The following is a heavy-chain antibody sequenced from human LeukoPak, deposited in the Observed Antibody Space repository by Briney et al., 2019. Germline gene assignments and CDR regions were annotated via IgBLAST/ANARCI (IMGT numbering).Heavy chain of an antibody. D-gene: IGHD3-22*01. Sequence: GGSLRLSCAASGFTVSSNYMSWVRQAPGKGLEWVSAIYSGGSTYYADSVKGRFTISRDNSKNTLYLQMNSLRAEDTAVYYCARSYYYDSSGPLHFDYWGQGTLVTVSS. CDR2: IYSGGST. CDR3: ARSYYYDSSGPLHFDY. CDR1: GFTVSSNY. J-gene: IGHJ4*02. V-gene: IGHV3-53*01.